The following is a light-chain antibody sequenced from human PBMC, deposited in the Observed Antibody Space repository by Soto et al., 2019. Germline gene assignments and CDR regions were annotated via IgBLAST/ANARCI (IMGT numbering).Light chain of an antibody. CDR3: KDPSSWPLGT. J-gene: IGKJ1*01. CDR2: DAS. CDR1: RSGSTY. Sequence: EILFTQSPATLSLSPGERATLSWRASRSGSTYLAWYQQKPVQTPSLLLNDASTRDYDVPASFSGSGSGTDFAVTISGQEPEDSAIYYCKDPSSWPLGTFGQGTKVDIK. V-gene: IGKV3-11*01.